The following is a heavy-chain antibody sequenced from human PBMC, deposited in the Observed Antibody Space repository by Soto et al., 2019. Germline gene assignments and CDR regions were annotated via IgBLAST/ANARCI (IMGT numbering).Heavy chain of an antibody. V-gene: IGHV4-59*01. CDR3: ARGVGSSPPRY. J-gene: IGHJ4*02. Sequence: QVQLQESGPGQVKPSETLSLKCTISGGSISVYYWSWIRQPPGQALEWIGYIYDSGSPYYNPSLRSRVIISADTSKNQISLELTSATAAGTAVYYCARGVGSSPPRYWGRGTLVTVSS. D-gene: IGHD1-26*01. CDR1: GGSISVYY. CDR2: IYDSGSP.